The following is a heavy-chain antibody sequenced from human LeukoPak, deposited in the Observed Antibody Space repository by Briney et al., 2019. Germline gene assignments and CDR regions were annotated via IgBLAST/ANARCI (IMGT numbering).Heavy chain of an antibody. CDR3: ARANLIHTYYFDY. Sequence: SETLSLTCAVYGGSFSGYYWTWIRQPPGNGLEWIAEINHSGSTNYNPSLKSRVTISVDTSKNQFSLKLSSVTAADTAVYYCARANLIHTYYFDYWGQGTLVTVSS. CDR1: GGSFSGYY. V-gene: IGHV4-34*01. CDR2: INHSGST. D-gene: IGHD4/OR15-4a*01. J-gene: IGHJ4*02.